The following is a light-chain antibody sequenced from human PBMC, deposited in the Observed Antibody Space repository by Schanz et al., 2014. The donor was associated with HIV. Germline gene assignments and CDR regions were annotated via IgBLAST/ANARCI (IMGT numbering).Light chain of an antibody. CDR3: SSQAGRNSFVV. CDR1: SSDVGGYNY. V-gene: IGLV2-14*01. J-gene: IGLJ2*01. CDR2: EVS. Sequence: QSALTQPASVSGSPGQSIALSCTGTSSDVGGYNYVSWYQQHPGKAPKLMIYEVSNRPSGVSNRFSGSKSGNTASLTIAGLQAEDEAEYYCSSQAGRNSFVVFGGGTMLTVL.